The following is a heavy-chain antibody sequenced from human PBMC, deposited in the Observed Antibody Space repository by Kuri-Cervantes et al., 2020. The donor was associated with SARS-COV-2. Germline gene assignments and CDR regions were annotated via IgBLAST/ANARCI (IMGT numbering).Heavy chain of an antibody. V-gene: IGHV3-30-3*01. CDR1: GFTFSNYA. J-gene: IGHJ3*01. Sequence: GEFLKISCAVSGFTFSNYAMHWVRQAPGKGLEWVAVISDDGSNKFYADSVKGRFTISRDNSKNTLYLQMNCLRAEDTAVYYCARGCAWELLCAFDFWGQGTLVTVSS. CDR2: ISDDGSNK. CDR3: ARGCAWELLCAFDF. D-gene: IGHD1-26*01.